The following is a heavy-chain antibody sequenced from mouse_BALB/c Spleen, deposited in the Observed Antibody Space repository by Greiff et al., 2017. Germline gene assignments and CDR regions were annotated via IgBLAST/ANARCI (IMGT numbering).Heavy chain of an antibody. V-gene: IGHV5-6-3*01. Sequence: EVMLVESGGGLVQPGGSLKLSCAASGFTFSSYGMSWVRQTPDKRLEWVATINSNGGSTYYPDSVKGRFTISRDNAKNTLYLQMSSLKSEDTAMYYCARDFRSAMDYWGQGTSVTVSS. CDR3: ARDFRSAMDY. J-gene: IGHJ4*01. CDR2: INSNGGST. CDR1: GFTFSSYG.